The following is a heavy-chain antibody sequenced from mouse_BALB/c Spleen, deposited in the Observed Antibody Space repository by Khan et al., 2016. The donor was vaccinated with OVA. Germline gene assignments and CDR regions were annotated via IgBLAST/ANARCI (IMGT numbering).Heavy chain of an antibody. CDR2: INYSGNT. CDR3: ARRDYCDYDPFAY. J-gene: IGHJ3*01. CDR1: GYSITSEYV. Sequence: VQLKESGPGLVKPSQSLSLTCTVTGYSITSEYVWNWIRQFPGNKLEWMGYINYSGNTRFNPSLKSRTSITRDTSKNQFFLQLNSVTTEDTAAYYGARRDYCDYDPFAYWGQGTLVTVSA. V-gene: IGHV3-2*02. D-gene: IGHD2-4*01.